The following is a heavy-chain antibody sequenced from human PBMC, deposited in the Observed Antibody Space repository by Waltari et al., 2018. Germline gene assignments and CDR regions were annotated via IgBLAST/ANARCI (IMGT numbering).Heavy chain of an antibody. CDR2: IYYSGST. V-gene: IGHV4-30-4*08. CDR3: ARGGRGTAMDGDFYFDY. Sequence: QVQLQESGLGLVKPSQTLSLTCTVSGGSISSGDYYWSWIRQPPGKGLEWIGYIYYSGSTYYNPSLKSRVTISVDTSKNQCSLKLSSVTAADTAVYYCARGGRGTAMDGDFYFDYWGQGTLVTVSS. J-gene: IGHJ4*02. CDR1: GGSISSGDYY. D-gene: IGHD5-18*01.